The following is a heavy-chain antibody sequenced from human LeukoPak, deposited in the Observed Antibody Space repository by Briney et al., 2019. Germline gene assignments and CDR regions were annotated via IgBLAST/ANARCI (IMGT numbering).Heavy chain of an antibody. CDR2: IWYDGSNQ. CDR3: ARDVGNFLSGTAHFDY. CDR1: GFTFSSHG. V-gene: IGHV3-33*01. J-gene: IGHJ4*02. Sequence: GGSLRLSCTASGFTFSSHGFHWVRQAPGKGLEWVAVIWYDGSNQYYTESEKGRFTITRDDSKNTLYLQMNSLRAEDTAVYYCARDVGNFLSGTAHFDYWGQGTLVTVSS. D-gene: IGHD3-10*01.